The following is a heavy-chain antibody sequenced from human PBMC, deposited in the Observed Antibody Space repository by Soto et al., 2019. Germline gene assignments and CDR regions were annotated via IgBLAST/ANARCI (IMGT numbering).Heavy chain of an antibody. V-gene: IGHV3-74*01. CDR1: GFTFSSYW. D-gene: IGHD5-12*01. Sequence: EVQVVESGGGSVQPGGSLRLSCAASGFTFSSYWMHWVRPAPGNGLVWVSRINPDGTTTNHADSGKCIFTISKNNAKNILYMRMNSLRAEDTAEYYGGRAVVATTFCCDHWGQGTLVTVSS. CDR3: GRAVVATTFCCDH. J-gene: IGHJ4*02. CDR2: INPDGTTT.